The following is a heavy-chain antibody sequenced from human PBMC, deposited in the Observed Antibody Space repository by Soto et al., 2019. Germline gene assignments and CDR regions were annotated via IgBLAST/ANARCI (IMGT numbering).Heavy chain of an antibody. V-gene: IGHV3-64*01. CDR2: ISSNGGST. CDR1: GFTFSRYE. Sequence: LRLSCAASGFTFSRYEMHWVRQAPGKGLEYVSTISSNGGSTYYTSSVKGRFTISRDNSKNTLDLQMGSLRTEDMAVYYCARGGGGGYGYVNDYWGQGTLVTVSS. D-gene: IGHD5-12*01. CDR3: ARGGGGGYGYVNDY. J-gene: IGHJ4*02.